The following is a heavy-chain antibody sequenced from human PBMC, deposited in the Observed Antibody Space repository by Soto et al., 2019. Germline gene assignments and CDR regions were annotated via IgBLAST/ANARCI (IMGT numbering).Heavy chain of an antibody. D-gene: IGHD3-16*01. CDR2: IYRSGSA. Sequence: QVQLQESGPGLVRPSETLSLTCTVSGASLTSGSYYWSWVRQPPGKGLEWIAYIYRSGSANYNPALKSRAYIAVDTSEHQFSLRLTSVTPADTAMYYCARWKYIYADLPGDWFDSWGQGTLVTVSS. J-gene: IGHJ5*01. CDR1: GASLTSGSYY. CDR3: ARWKYIYADLPGDWFDS. V-gene: IGHV4-61*01.